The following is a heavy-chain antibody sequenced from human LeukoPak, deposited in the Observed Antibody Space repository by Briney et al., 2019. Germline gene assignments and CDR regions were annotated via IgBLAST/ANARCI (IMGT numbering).Heavy chain of an antibody. CDR1: VSGSTSYA. CDR3: ARQDIVVVPAAGDYYYYGMDV. D-gene: IGHD2-2*01. J-gene: IGHJ6*02. CDR2: IIPIFGTA. V-gene: IGHV1-69*01. Sequence: SVTLSCNASVSGSTSYAISWGRQAPGPGIEWMGVIIPIFGTANYAQKFQGRVTITADESTSTAYMELSSLRSEDTAVYYCARQDIVVVPAAGDYYYYGMDVWGQGTTVTVSS.